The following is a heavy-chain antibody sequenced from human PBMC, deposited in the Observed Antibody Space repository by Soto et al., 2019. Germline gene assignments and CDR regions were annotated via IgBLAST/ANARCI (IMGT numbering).Heavy chain of an antibody. CDR2: INAGNGNT. V-gene: IGHV1-3*01. CDR1: GYTFTSYA. D-gene: IGHD6-19*01. J-gene: IGHJ4*02. CDR3: ARTNSGWYGY. Sequence: ASVKVSCKASGYTFTSYAMHWVRQAPGQRLEWMGWINAGNGNTEYSQKFQGRVTITRDTSASTAYMELSSLRSEDTAVYYCARTNSGWYGYWGQGTLVT.